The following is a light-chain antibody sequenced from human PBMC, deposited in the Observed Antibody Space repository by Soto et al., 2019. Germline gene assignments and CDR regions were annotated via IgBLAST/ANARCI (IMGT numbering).Light chain of an antibody. Sequence: QSALTQPASVAGSPGQSITISCTGTSSDVGGYNYVSWYQQHPGKAPQLMIYDVSNRPSGVSNRFSGSKSGNTASLTISGLQAEDEADYYCSSYTSSSTLYVFGNGTKLTVL. CDR1: SSDVGGYNY. V-gene: IGLV2-14*01. J-gene: IGLJ1*01. CDR3: SSYTSSSTLYV. CDR2: DVS.